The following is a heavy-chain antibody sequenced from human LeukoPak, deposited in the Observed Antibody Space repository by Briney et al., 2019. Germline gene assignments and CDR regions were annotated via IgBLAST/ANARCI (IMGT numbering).Heavy chain of an antibody. CDR2: ISAHNGDT. CDR3: ARDLKRTVGATTASDY. J-gene: IGHJ4*02. D-gene: IGHD1-26*01. V-gene: IGHV1-18*01. CDR1: GYTFTSYG. Sequence: ASVKVSCKASGYTFTSYGISWVRQAPGQGLEWMGWISAHNGDTNYAQKFQGRVSMTTDTFTSTGYMELRSLTSDDTAVYYCARDLKRTVGATTASDYWGQGTLVTVSS.